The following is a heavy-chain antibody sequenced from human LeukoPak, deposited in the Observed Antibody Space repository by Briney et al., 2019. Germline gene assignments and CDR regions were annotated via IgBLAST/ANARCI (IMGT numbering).Heavy chain of an antibody. J-gene: IGHJ3*02. D-gene: IGHD4-23*01. CDR2: ISGSGGST. Sequence: GGSLRLSCAASGFTLSSYAMSWVRQAPGKGLEWVSAISGSGGSTYYADSVKGRFTISRDNSKNTLYLQMNSLRAEDTAVYYCAKAQGGSVGAFDIWGQGTMVTVSS. CDR1: GFTLSSYA. V-gene: IGHV3-23*01. CDR3: AKAQGGSVGAFDI.